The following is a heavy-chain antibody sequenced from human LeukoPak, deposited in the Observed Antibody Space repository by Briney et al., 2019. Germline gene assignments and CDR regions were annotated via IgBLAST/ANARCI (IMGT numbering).Heavy chain of an antibody. D-gene: IGHD3-10*01. CDR3: ARGQRLWFGEFHN. CDR2: INHSGST. CDR1: GGSFSGYY. J-gene: IGHJ4*02. V-gene: IGHV4-34*01. Sequence: SETLSLTCAVYGGSFSGYYWSWIRQPPGKGLEWIGGINHSGSTNYNPSLKSRVTISVDTSKNQFSLKLSSVTAADTAVYYCARGQRLWFGEFHNWGQGTLVTVSS.